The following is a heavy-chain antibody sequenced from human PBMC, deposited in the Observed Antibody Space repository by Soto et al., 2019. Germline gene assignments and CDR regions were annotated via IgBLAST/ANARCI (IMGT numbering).Heavy chain of an antibody. CDR1: GGTFSSYA. D-gene: IGHD3-22*01. Sequence: QVQLVQSGAEVKKPGSSVKVSCKASGGTFSSYAISWVRQAPGQGLEWMGGIIPIFGTANYAQKFQGRVTITADKSTSTAYMELSSLRYEDTVVYYCARTSLYYDSSGYYSFDYWGQGTLVTVSS. CDR2: IIPIFGTA. J-gene: IGHJ4*02. V-gene: IGHV1-69*06. CDR3: ARTSLYYDSSGYYSFDY.